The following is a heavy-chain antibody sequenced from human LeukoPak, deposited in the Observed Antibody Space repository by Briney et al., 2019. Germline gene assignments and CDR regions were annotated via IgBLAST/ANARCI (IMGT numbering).Heavy chain of an antibody. CDR1: GYTFTSYA. J-gene: IGHJ4*02. V-gene: IGHV1-3*01. D-gene: IGHD6-19*01. Sequence: APVKVSCKASGYTFTSYAMHWVRQAPGQRLEWMGWINAGNGNTKYSQKFQGRVTITRDTSASTAYMELSSLRSEDTAVYYCARRGFLYSSGWYGGIDYWGQGTLVTVSS. CDR3: ARRGFLYSSGWYGGIDY. CDR2: INAGNGNT.